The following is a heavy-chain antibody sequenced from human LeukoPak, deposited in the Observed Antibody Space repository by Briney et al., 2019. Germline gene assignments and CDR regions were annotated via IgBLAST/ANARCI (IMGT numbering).Heavy chain of an antibody. CDR3: ALRESY. CDR1: GYNFDTFW. V-gene: IGHV5-51*01. Sequence: GESLKISCEASGYNFDTFWIGWVRQMPGKGLEWMGVIYPGDSDTRFSPSFQGQVTISVDKSLRTAYLQWNSLQASDTAIYYCALRESYWGQGTLVTVSS. CDR2: IYPGDSDT. J-gene: IGHJ4*02.